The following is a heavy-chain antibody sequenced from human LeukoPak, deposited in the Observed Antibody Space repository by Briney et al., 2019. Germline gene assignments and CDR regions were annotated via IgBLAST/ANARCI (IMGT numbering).Heavy chain of an antibody. V-gene: IGHV4-59*01. J-gene: IGHJ4*02. D-gene: IGHD5-12*01. CDR2: IHYSGST. CDR3: ATNAGGFREAPFDY. Sequence: PSETLSLTCTVSGASISSYYWTWIRQPPGKGLEWIGYIHYSGSTNYNPSLESRVTISLDTSKNQFSLKLNSVTAADTAVYYCATNAGGFREAPFDYWGQGNLVTVSS. CDR1: GASISSYY.